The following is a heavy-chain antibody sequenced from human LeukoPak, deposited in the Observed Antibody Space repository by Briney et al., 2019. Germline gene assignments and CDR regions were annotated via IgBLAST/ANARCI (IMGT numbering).Heavy chain of an antibody. CDR2: ISSSSSYI. CDR3: AKEGLRFFDF. Sequence: GGSLRLSCAASGFTFSSYSMNWVRQAPGKGLEWVSSISSSSSYIYYADSVKGRFTISRDNAKRTLYLQMNSLRSEDTAVYYCAKEGLRFFDFWGQGTLVTVSS. J-gene: IGHJ4*02. D-gene: IGHD5-12*01. CDR1: GFTFSSYS. V-gene: IGHV3-21*01.